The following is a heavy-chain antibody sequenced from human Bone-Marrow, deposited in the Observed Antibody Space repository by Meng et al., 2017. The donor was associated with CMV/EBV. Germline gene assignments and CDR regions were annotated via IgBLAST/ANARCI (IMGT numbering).Heavy chain of an antibody. CDR1: GFTFSSYA. V-gene: IGHV3-23*01. J-gene: IGHJ4*02. D-gene: IGHD3-22*01. CDR2: ISSSGGST. CDR3: AKSGTYYYDSSGYLFDY. Sequence: GESLKISCAASGFTFSSYAMSWVRQAPGKGLEWVSAISSSGGSTYYADSVKGRFTISRDNSKNTLYLQMNSLRAEDTAVYYCAKSGTYYYDSSGYLFDYWGQGTLVTVSS.